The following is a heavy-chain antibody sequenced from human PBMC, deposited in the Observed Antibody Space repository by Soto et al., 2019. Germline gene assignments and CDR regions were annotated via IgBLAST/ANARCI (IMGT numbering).Heavy chain of an antibody. CDR1: GGSFSGYY. J-gene: IGHJ4*02. CDR2: INHSGST. CDR3: ARGYGRNFDY. Sequence: LXQWGAGLLKPSETLSLTCAVYGGSFSGYYWYWIRQPPGKGLEWIGEINHSGSTNYNPSLKSRVTKSVDTSKNQFALKLSSVTAADTAVYSCARGYGRNFDYWGQGTLVTVSS. D-gene: IGHD3-10*01. V-gene: IGHV4-34*01.